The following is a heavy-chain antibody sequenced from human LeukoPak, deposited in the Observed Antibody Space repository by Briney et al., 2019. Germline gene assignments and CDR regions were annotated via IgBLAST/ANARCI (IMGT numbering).Heavy chain of an antibody. D-gene: IGHD1-1*01. CDR1: GGSISSSSYY. V-gene: IGHV4-39*01. CDR2: IYYSGST. CDR3: ARREGNGFDY. Sequence: SETLSLTCTVSGGSISSSSYYWGWIRQPPGKGLEWIGSIYYSGSTYYNPSLKSRVTISVDTSKNQFSLKLSSVTAADTVVYYCARREGNGFDYWGQGTLVTVSS. J-gene: IGHJ4*02.